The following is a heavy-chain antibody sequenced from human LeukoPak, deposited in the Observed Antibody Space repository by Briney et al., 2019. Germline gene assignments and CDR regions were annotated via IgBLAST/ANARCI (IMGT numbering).Heavy chain of an antibody. J-gene: IGHJ1*01. CDR2: IHHSGST. CDR1: GGSFSGYY. CDR3: AREYDYGGNRPGCFQH. V-gene: IGHV4-34*01. D-gene: IGHD4-23*01. Sequence: PSETLSLTCAVYGGSFSGYYWSWIRQPPGKGLEWIGEIHHSGSTNYSPSLKSRVTVSVDNSRNDFSLSLTSVSAADTAVYYCAREYDYGGNRPGCFQHWGQGTLVTVSS.